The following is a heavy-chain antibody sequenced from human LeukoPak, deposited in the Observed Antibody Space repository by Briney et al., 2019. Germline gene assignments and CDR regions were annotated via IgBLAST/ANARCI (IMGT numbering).Heavy chain of an antibody. CDR1: GFTFSNYW. CDR3: ARDLGQYYDTSDNWFDP. V-gene: IGHV3-74*01. J-gene: IGHJ5*02. Sequence: QPGGSLRLSCAASGFTFSNYWMHWVRQAPGKGLVWVSRINSDGINTSYAGSVKGRFTISRDNAENTLNLQMNSLRAEDTAVYYCARDLGQYYDTSDNWFDPWGQGTLVTVSS. CDR2: INSDGINT. D-gene: IGHD3-22*01.